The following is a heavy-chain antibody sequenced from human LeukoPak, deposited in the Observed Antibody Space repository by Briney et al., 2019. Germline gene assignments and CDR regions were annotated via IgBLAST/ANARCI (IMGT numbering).Heavy chain of an antibody. CDR1: GGSISSGDYY. V-gene: IGHV4-30-4*01. D-gene: IGHD3-10*01. CDR2: IYYSGST. Sequence: PSETLSLTCTVSGGSISSGDYYWSWIRQPPGKGLEWIGYIYYSGSTYYNPSLKSRVTISVDTSKNQFSLKLSSVTAADTAVYYWARDRWAYYGSESWGYWGQGTLVTVSS. CDR3: ARDRWAYYGSESWGY. J-gene: IGHJ4*02.